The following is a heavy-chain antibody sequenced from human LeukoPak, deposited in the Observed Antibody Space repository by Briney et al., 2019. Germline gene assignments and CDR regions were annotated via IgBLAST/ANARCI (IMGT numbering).Heavy chain of an antibody. V-gene: IGHV3-7*01. D-gene: IGHD2-15*01. CDR1: GFTFSSDW. CDR2: IKQDGSEK. Sequence: QPGGSLRLSCAASGFTFSSDWMSWVRQAPGKGLEWVANIKQDGSEKYYVDSVKGRFTISRDNAKNSLYLQMNSLRAEDTAVYYCASGPCDGSCYSWWGQGTLVTVSS. CDR3: ASGPCDGSCYSW. J-gene: IGHJ4*02.